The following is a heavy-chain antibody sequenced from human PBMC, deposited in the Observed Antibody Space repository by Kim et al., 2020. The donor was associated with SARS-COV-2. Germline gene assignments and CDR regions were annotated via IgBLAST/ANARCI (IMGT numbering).Heavy chain of an antibody. CDR3: ARQRSSSWPQSLYGMDV. CDR2: IYYSGST. V-gene: IGHV4-39*01. J-gene: IGHJ6*02. Sequence: SETLSLTCTVSGGSISSSSYYWGWIRQPPGKGLEWIGSIYYSGSTYYNPSLKSRVTISVDTSKNQFSLKLSSVTAADTAVYYCARQRSSSWPQSLYGMDVWGQGTTVTVSS. D-gene: IGHD6-13*01. CDR1: GGSISSSSYY.